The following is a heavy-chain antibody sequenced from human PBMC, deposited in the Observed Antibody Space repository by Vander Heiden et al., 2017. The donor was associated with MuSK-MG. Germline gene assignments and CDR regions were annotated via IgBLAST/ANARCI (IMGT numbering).Heavy chain of an antibody. J-gene: IGHJ6*02. V-gene: IGHV3-30*18. CDR2: ISYDGSNK. CDR3: AKDLYYYGSGRLEKTYYYGMDV. Sequence: QVQLVESGGGVVQPGRSLRLSCAASGFTFSSYGMHWVRQAPGKGLEWVAVISYDGSNKYYADSVKGRFTISRDNSKNTLYLQMNSLRAEDTAVYYCAKDLYYYGSGRLEKTYYYGMDVWGQGTTVTVSS. D-gene: IGHD3-10*01. CDR1: GFTFSSYG.